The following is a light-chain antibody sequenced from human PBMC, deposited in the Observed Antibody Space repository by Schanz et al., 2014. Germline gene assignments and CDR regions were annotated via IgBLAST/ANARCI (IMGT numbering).Light chain of an antibody. CDR2: GGS. Sequence: EIVMTQSPATLSVSPGERATLSCRASQSVSSNLAWYQQKPGQAPRLLIYGGSTRATGIPARFSGSGSGTEFTLAISSLQSEDFAAYYCQQYNNWPLTFGGGTKVEIK. V-gene: IGKV3-15*01. CDR1: QSVSSN. J-gene: IGKJ4*01. CDR3: QQYNNWPLT.